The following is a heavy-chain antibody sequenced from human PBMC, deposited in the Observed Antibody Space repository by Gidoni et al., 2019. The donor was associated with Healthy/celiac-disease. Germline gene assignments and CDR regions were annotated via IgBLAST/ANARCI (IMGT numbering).Heavy chain of an antibody. CDR2: SSGSGGST. J-gene: IGHJ4*02. D-gene: IGHD2-8*01. V-gene: IGHV3-23*01. CDR3: AKDGFNRRFVLMVYAQFDY. CDR1: GFTFSSYA. Sequence: EVQLLESGGGLVQPGGSLRLSCAASGFTFSSYALSWVRQAPGKGLEWVSASSGSGGSTYYADSVKGRFTISRDNSKNTLDLQMNSLRAEDTAVYYCAKDGFNRRFVLMVYAQFDYWGQGTLVTVSS.